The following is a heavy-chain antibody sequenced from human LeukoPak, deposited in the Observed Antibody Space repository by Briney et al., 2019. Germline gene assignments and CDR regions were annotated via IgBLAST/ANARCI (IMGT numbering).Heavy chain of an antibody. J-gene: IGHJ5*02. Sequence: GRSLRLSCAASGFNLNSYMLNWVRQAPGKGLEWVSSISSTGSYIYYADSVKGRFTISRDNPGNVVYLQMDSLRAEDTAVYYCTRVAQSGPTGWFDPWGQGTLVTVSS. V-gene: IGHV3-21*01. D-gene: IGHD1-1*01. CDR2: ISSTGSYI. CDR3: TRVAQSGPTGWFDP. CDR1: GFNLNSYM.